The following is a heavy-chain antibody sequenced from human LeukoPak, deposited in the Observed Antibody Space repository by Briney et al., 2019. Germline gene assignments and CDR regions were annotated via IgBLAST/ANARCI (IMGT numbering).Heavy chain of an antibody. Sequence: EPSETLSLTCTVSGGSISSNYWSWIRQPPGKGLEWIGYIYYSGSTNYNPSLKSRVTISVDTSKNQSSLKLSSVTAADTAVYYCARVRGALRVPDYWGQGTLVTVSS. CDR3: ARVRGALRVPDY. D-gene: IGHD1-26*01. CDR2: IYYSGST. CDR1: GGSISSNY. V-gene: IGHV4-59*01. J-gene: IGHJ4*02.